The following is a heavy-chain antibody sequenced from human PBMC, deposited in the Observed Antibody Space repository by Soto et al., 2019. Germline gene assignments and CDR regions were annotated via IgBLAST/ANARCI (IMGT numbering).Heavy chain of an antibody. D-gene: IGHD2-21*01. CDR3: AHRFPRGSGLLYFDF. J-gene: IGHJ4*02. V-gene: IGHV2-5*02. CDR1: GFSLTTNEVG. CDR2: IYGDDNR. Sequence: SGPTLVNPTQTLTLTCSFSGFSLTTNEVGVGWIRQPPGKALEWLAVIYGDDNRLYNPSLKNRVTIMKDTSKNHVVLIMTYMDPMDTGTYYCAHRFPRGSGLLYFDFWGQGIVVTGSS.